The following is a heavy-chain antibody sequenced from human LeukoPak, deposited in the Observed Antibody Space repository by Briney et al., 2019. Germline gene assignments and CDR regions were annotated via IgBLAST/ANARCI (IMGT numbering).Heavy chain of an antibody. CDR2: INPNSGGT. Sequence: GASVKVSCKASGYTFTGYYMHWVRQAPGQGLEWMGWINPNSGGTNYAQKLQGRVTMTTDTSTSTAYMELRSLRSDDTAVYYCARGDSSSWDAFDIWGQGTMVTVSS. V-gene: IGHV1-2*02. J-gene: IGHJ3*02. CDR1: GYTFTGYY. D-gene: IGHD6-13*01. CDR3: ARGDSSSWDAFDI.